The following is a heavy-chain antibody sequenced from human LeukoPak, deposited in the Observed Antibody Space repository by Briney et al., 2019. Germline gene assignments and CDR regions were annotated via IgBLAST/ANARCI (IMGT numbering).Heavy chain of an antibody. CDR1: GFTVSSNY. V-gene: IGHV3-53*01. J-gene: IGHJ4*02. CDR3: ASHIPSVYSSSWYGDY. Sequence: GGSLRLSCAASGFTVSSNYMSWVRQAPGKGLEWVSVIYSGGSTYYADSVKGRFTISRDNSKNTLYLQMNSLRAEDTAVYYCASHIPSVYSSSWYGDYWGQGTLVTVSS. D-gene: IGHD6-13*01. CDR2: IYSGGST.